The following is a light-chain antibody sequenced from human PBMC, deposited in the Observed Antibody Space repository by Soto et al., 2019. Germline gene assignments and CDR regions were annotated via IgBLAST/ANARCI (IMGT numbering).Light chain of an antibody. CDR3: CSYAGSYNVV. CDR1: SSDVGGYNS. J-gene: IGLJ2*01. CDR2: DVS. V-gene: IGLV2-11*01. Sequence: QSALTQPSSVSGAPGQSVTISCPGTSSDVGGYNSVSWYQQHPGKAPKVMIYDVSKRPSGVPDRFSGSKSGNPASLTISGLQAEDEADYYCCSYAGSYNVVLGGGTKLTVL.